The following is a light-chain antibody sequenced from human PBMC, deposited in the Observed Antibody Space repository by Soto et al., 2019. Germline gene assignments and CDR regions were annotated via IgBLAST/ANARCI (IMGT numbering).Light chain of an antibody. Sequence: QSALAQPASVSGSPGQSITISCTGTSSDVGNYNLVSWYQQHPGKALKLMIYEVSKRPSGVSNRFSGSKSGNTASLTISGLQAEDEADYYCCSYAGSSTPLIFGTGTKVTVL. CDR3: CSYAGSSTPLI. V-gene: IGLV2-23*02. CDR1: SSDVGNYNL. CDR2: EVS. J-gene: IGLJ1*01.